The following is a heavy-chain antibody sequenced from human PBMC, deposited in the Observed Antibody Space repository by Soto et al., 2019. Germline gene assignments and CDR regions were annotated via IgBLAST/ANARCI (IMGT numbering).Heavy chain of an antibody. V-gene: IGHV4-4*07. CDR3: ARGGHDFWSGPFDY. Sequence: SETLSLTCTVSDGSISTYYCNWIRQPAGKGLEWIGRIDASGSTDYDPSLKSRVTMSVDTSKNQFTLSLSSVTAADTAVYYCARGGHDFWSGPFDYWGQGAKVTVYS. J-gene: IGHJ4*02. CDR2: IDASGST. CDR1: DGSISTYY. D-gene: IGHD3-3*01.